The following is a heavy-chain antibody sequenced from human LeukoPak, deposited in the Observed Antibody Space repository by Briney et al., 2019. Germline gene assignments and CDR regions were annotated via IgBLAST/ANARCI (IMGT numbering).Heavy chain of an antibody. CDR3: AKDRSIAGFFDY. Sequence: PGGSLRLSCAASGFTFGSYAMSWVRQAPGKGLEWVSAISGSGGSTYYADSVRGRSTISRDNSKNTLYLQMNSLRAEDTAVYYCAKDRSIAGFFDYWGQGTLVTVSS. J-gene: IGHJ4*02. D-gene: IGHD6-6*01. V-gene: IGHV3-23*01. CDR1: GFTFGSYA. CDR2: ISGSGGST.